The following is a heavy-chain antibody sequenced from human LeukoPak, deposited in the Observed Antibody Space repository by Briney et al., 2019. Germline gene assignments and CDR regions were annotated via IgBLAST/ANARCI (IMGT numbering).Heavy chain of an antibody. CDR3: ARRRGGYGDGDFDY. V-gene: IGHV3-66*04. D-gene: IGHD4-17*01. J-gene: IGHJ4*02. Sequence: GGSLRLSCAASGFTVSSTSIIWVRQAPGKGLECVSYIRGDRSTEYTEYVKGRFTISRDDSKNTVYLQMNSLRVEDTSVYYCARRRGGYGDGDFDYWGQGTLVTVSS. CDR2: IRGDRST. CDR1: GFTVSSTS.